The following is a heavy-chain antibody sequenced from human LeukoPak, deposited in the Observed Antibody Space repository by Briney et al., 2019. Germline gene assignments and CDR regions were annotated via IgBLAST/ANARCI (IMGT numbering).Heavy chain of an antibody. D-gene: IGHD2/OR15-2a*01. Sequence: GASVRVSCKASAYTFSGYYMHSGRQARGHGLEWMGWIQSNSGGTNYAQKFQGRVTMTRDTSISTAYMDLSRLRSDDTAVYYCVRGTTDAYFDYWGQGTLVTVSS. J-gene: IGHJ4*02. V-gene: IGHV1-2*02. CDR3: VRGTTDAYFDY. CDR1: AYTFSGYY. CDR2: IQSNSGGT.